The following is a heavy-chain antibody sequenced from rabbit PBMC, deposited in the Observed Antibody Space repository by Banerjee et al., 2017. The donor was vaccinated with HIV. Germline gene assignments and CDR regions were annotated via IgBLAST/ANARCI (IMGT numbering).Heavy chain of an antibody. CDR3: ARTYSTYNHYFDL. CDR1: GFSFSSSYY. Sequence: QSLEESGGDLVKPGASLTLTCTASGFSFSSSYYMCWVRQAPGKGLEWIACIYAGSGTIFYASWAKGRFTISKTSSTTVTLQMTSLTAADTATYFCARTYSTYNHYFDLWGPGTLVTVS. J-gene: IGHJ4*01. D-gene: IGHD7-1*01. V-gene: IGHV1S40*01. CDR2: IYAGSGTI.